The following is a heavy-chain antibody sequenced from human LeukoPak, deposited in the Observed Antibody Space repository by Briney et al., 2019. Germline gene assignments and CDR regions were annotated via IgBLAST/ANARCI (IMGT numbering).Heavy chain of an antibody. CDR1: GFTFSSYA. Sequence: GGSLRLSCAASGFTFSSYAMSWVRQAPGKGLGWVSAISGSGGSTYYADSVKGRFTISRDSSKNTLYLQMNSLRAEDTAVYYCATARGDSSSSNWFDPWGQGTLVTVSS. J-gene: IGHJ5*02. V-gene: IGHV3-23*01. CDR3: ATARGDSSSSNWFDP. D-gene: IGHD3-22*01. CDR2: ISGSGGST.